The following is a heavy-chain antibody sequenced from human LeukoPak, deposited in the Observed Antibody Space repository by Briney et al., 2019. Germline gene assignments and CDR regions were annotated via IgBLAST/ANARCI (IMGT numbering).Heavy chain of an antibody. CDR1: GYTFTSHY. V-gene: IGHV1-46*01. D-gene: IGHD6-19*01. CDR3: ARGFRVISSGWYIRKVPGDAFDI. J-gene: IGHJ3*02. Sequence: ASVKVSCKASGYTFTSHYMHWVRQAPGQGLEWMGVINPTGDTTRYAQKFQGRVTMTRDMSTSTDYMELSSLRSEDTAVYYCARGFRVISSGWYIRKVPGDAFDIWGQGTMVTVSS. CDR2: INPTGDTT.